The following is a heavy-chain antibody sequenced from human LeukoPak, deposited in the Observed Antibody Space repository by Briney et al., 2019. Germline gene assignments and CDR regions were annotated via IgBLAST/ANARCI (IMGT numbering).Heavy chain of an antibody. V-gene: IGHV1-69*05. CDR2: IIPIFGTA. Sequence: SVKVSCKASGGTFSSYAISWVRQAPGQGLEWMGRIIPIFGTANYAQKFQGRVTITTDESTSTAYMELSSLRSEDTAVFYCASPTPYYDSSAYILWGQGTLVTVSS. D-gene: IGHD3-22*01. CDR1: GGTFSSYA. CDR3: ASPTPYYDSSAYIL. J-gene: IGHJ4*02.